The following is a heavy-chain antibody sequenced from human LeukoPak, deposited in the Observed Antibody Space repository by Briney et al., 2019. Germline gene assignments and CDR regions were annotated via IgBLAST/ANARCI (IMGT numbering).Heavy chain of an antibody. J-gene: IGHJ6*02. CDR3: ARVNYYYYGMDV. CDR1: GGSISSYY. V-gene: IGHV4-59*01. Sequence: SQTLSLTCTVSGGSISSYYWSWIRQPPGKGLEWIGYIYYSGSTNYNPSLKSRVTISVDTSKNQFSLKLSSVTAADTAVYYCARVNYYYYGMDVWGQGTTVTVSS. CDR2: IYYSGST.